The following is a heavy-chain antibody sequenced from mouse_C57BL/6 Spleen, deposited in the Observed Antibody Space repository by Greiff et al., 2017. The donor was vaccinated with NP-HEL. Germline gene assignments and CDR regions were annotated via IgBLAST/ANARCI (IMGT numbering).Heavy chain of an antibody. CDR1: GYSFTGYY. D-gene: IGHD3-2*02. CDR3: ARDSGYFDY. V-gene: IGHV1-42*01. CDR2: INPSTGGT. J-gene: IGHJ2*01. Sequence: EVQLQQSGPELVKPGASVKISCKASGYSFTGYYMNWVKQSPEKSLEWIGEINPSTGGTTYNQKFKAKATLTVDKSSSTAYMQLKSLTSEDSAVYYGARDSGYFDYWGQGTTLTVSS.